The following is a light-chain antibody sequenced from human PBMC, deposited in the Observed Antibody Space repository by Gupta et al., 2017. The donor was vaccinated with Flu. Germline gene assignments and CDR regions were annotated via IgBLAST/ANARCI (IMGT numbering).Light chain of an antibody. J-gene: IGKJ3*01. V-gene: IGKV3-15*01. CDR2: GAS. CDR3: QQYYNRLVT. CDR1: QSVSSN. Sequence: PATLAVSPEERAHPACWARQSVSSNLAWDQQKPGQASSLLIYGASTRATGSPARCRGSGSGTEFTRTISSLQSEDFAVYYCQQYYNRLVTFGPGTKVDIK.